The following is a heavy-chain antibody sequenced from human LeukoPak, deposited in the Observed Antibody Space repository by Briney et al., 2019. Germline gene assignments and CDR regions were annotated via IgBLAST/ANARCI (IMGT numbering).Heavy chain of an antibody. CDR3: ARLQSPLGYCSGGSCYSPLDY. CDR1: GYTFTIYG. D-gene: IGHD2-15*01. Sequence: ASVKVSFKASGYTFTIYGISWVRQAPGQGREWMGWISAYNGNTNYAQKLQGRVTMTTDTSTSTAYMELRSLRSDDTAVYYCARLQSPLGYCSGGSCYSPLDYWGQGTLVTVSS. CDR2: ISAYNGNT. V-gene: IGHV1-18*01. J-gene: IGHJ4*02.